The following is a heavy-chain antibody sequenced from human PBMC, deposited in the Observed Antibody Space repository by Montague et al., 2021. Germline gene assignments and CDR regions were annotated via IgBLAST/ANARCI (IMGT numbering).Heavy chain of an antibody. D-gene: IGHD6-13*01. CDR1: GFSISTSRVG. CDR2: IYWDDEK. V-gene: IGHV2-5*02. Sequence: PALVKPTQTLTLTCTFSGFSISTSRVGVGWIRQPPGKALEWLALIYWDDEKRYSPSLKRRLTITKDTSKNQVVLTMTNIDPVDTGTYYCAHRVGWAAGQNWCGAWGQGALVTVSS. J-gene: IGHJ5*02. CDR3: AHRVGWAAGQNWCGA.